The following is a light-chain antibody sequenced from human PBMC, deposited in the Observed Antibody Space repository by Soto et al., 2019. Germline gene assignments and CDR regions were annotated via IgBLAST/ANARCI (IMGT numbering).Light chain of an antibody. CDR3: QQYDDLPLT. Sequence: DVQLTQSPSTLPASVGDRVAITWQATQNIFNYLNWFEQRPGKTPQLLISDASHLKPGVPSRSSGQRPGREFTLIISDLQPEDFGTYLCQQYDDLPLTCGGRTRVEV. CDR2: DAS. CDR1: QNIFNY. J-gene: IGKJ4*01. V-gene: IGKV1-33*01.